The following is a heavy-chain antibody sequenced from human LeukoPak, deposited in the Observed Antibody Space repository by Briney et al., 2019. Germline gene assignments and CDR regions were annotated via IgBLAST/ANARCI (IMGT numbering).Heavy chain of an antibody. CDR3: ASRFRVLRYFDWSPSEYFQH. CDR1: GASISGYY. CDR2: IYYSGST. D-gene: IGHD3-9*01. J-gene: IGHJ1*01. Sequence: SETLSLTCTVSGASISGYYWNWIRQPPGKGLEWIGYIYYSGSTYYNPSLKSRVTISVDTSKNQFSLKLSSVTAADTAVYYCASRFRVLRYFDWSPSEYFQHWGQGTLVTVSS. V-gene: IGHV4-59*08.